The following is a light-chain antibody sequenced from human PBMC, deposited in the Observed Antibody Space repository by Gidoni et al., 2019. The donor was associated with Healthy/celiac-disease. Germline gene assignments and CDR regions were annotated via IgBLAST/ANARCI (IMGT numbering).Light chain of an antibody. CDR3: QQRSNWP. CDR1: QSVSSY. V-gene: IGKV3-11*01. Sequence: EIVLTQSPATLSLSPGERATLSCRASQSVSSYLAWYQQKPGQAPRLLIYDASNRATGIPARFSGSGSGTDFTLTISSLELEDFAVYYCQQRSNWPFGGGTKVEIK. J-gene: IGKJ4*01. CDR2: DAS.